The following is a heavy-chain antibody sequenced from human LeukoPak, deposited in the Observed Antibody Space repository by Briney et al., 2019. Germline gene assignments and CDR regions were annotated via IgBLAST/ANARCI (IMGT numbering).Heavy chain of an antibody. D-gene: IGHD3-22*01. CDR2: IKQDGSEK. CDR1: GFTFSSYW. Sequence: GGSLRLSCAASGFTFSSYWMSWVRQAPGKGLEWVANIKQDGSEKYYVDSVKGRFTISRDNAKNSLYLQMNSLRAEDTAVYYCARRSRLHSSGYQYYFDYWGQGTLVTVSS. CDR3: ARRSRLHSSGYQYYFDY. V-gene: IGHV3-7*01. J-gene: IGHJ4*02.